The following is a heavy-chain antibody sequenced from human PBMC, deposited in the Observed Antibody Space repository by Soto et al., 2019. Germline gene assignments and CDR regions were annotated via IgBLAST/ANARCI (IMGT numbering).Heavy chain of an antibody. CDR1: GGSISSGGYY. V-gene: IGHV4-31*03. CDR3: ARDRGRESGRCSGGSCYSRGSYYYYGMDV. J-gene: IGHJ6*02. Sequence: QVQLQESGPGLVKPSQTLSLTCTVSGGSISSGGYYWSWIRQHPGKGLEWIGYIYYSGSTYYNPSLKSRVTISVDTSKNQFSLKLSSVTAADTAVYYCARDRGRESGRCSGGSCYSRGSYYYYGMDVWGQGTTVTVSS. CDR2: IYYSGST. D-gene: IGHD2-15*01.